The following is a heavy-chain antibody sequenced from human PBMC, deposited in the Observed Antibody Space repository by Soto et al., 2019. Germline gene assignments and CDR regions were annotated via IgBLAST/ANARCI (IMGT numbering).Heavy chain of an antibody. Sequence: SETLSLTCIVSGGSISNYYWSWIRQPPGKGLEWIGYIYYSGSTNYNPSLQSRVTISVDTSKNQFSLKLSSVTAADTAVYYCARGMAEEMMFYDFDSWGQGALVTVSS. CDR1: GGSISNYY. J-gene: IGHJ4*02. CDR2: IYYSGST. V-gene: IGHV4-59*01. D-gene: IGHD6-19*01. CDR3: ARGMAEEMMFYDFDS.